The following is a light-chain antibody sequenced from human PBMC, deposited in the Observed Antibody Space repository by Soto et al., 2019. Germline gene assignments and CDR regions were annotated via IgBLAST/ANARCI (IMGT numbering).Light chain of an antibody. Sequence: DIQMTQSPSSLSASVGDRVTITRRASQDIRSRLAWYQQKPEKAPKSLIYEASNLQTGVPSRFSGSESGTDFTLIISSLQPEDSATYFCQQYNKYPLTFGGGTRVEIK. CDR1: QDIRSR. J-gene: IGKJ4*01. CDR3: QQYNKYPLT. CDR2: EAS. V-gene: IGKV1D-16*01.